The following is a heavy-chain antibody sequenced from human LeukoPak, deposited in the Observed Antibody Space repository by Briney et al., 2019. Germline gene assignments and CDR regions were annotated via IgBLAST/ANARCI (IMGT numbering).Heavy chain of an antibody. Sequence: SETLSLTCSVAGGSVSSGSYYWSWLGQPPGKGLEWIGYISYSGITNYNPTLKSRVTMSVDTYKNQFSPTLSAVTAADPAVYYCARVIYGDYSTDYWGPATLVTVSS. CDR3: ARVIYGDYSTDY. CDR1: GGSVSSGSYY. CDR2: ISYSGIT. V-gene: IGHV4-61*01. D-gene: IGHD4-17*01. J-gene: IGHJ4*02.